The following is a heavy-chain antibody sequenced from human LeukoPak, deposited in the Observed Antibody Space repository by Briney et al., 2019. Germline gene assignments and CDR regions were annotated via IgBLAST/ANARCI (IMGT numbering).Heavy chain of an antibody. J-gene: IGHJ4*02. Sequence: VGFLRLSCAASGFTFRCYWMIWFRQAPGKGLEWVANINQDGREKYYVDSVKGRFTISRDNAKNSLYLQMNSLRAEDAAVYYCARDHSEPGVILDHWGPGTLVTVSS. CDR1: GFTFRCYW. D-gene: IGHD1-14*01. CDR3: ARDHSEPGVILDH. CDR2: INQDGREK. V-gene: IGHV3-7*05.